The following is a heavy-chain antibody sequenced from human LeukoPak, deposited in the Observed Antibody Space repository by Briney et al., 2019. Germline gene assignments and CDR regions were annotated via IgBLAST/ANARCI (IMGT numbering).Heavy chain of an antibody. J-gene: IGHJ4*02. Sequence: GGSLRLSCAASGFTFSSYGMHWVRQAPGKGLEWVAVIWYDGSNKYYADSVKGRFTISRDNAKNSLYLQMNSLRAEDTALYYCAKDKEEQWLAPLFDYWGQGTLVTVSS. V-gene: IGHV3-33*03. CDR2: IWYDGSNK. CDR3: AKDKEEQWLAPLFDY. CDR1: GFTFSSYG. D-gene: IGHD6-19*01.